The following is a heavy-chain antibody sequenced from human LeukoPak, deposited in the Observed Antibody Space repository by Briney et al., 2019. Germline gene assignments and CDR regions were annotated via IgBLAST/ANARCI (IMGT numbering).Heavy chain of an antibody. Sequence: ASVKVSCKALGYTFTDHYFHWLRQAPGQGIEWIGWIHPGRGDTNYAQKFQGRASLTRDTSTSTVYMELRSLRFEDTAVYYCARGFQVPAALPSHFDYWGQGTLVTVSS. D-gene: IGHD2-2*01. CDR1: GYTFTDHY. V-gene: IGHV1-2*02. CDR2: IHPGRGDT. CDR3: ARGFQVPAALPSHFDY. J-gene: IGHJ4*02.